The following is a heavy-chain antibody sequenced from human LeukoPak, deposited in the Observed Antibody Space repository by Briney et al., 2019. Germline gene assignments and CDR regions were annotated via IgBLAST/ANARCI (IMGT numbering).Heavy chain of an antibody. D-gene: IGHD3-22*01. CDR3: ASGRGPTCYYDSTGYYS. CDR1: GGSISSGGYY. J-gene: IGHJ4*02. CDR2: IYYSVST. Sequence: TLSLTCTVSGGSISSGGYYWSWIRQHPGKGLEWIGYIYYSVSTYYNPSLKSRVTISVDTSKNQFSLKLSSVTAADTAVYYCASGRGPTCYYDSTGYYSWGQGTLGTVSS. V-gene: IGHV4-31*03.